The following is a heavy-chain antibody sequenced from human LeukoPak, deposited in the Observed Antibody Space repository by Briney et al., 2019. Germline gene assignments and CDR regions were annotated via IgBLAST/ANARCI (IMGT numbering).Heavy chain of an antibody. D-gene: IGHD7-27*01. Sequence: ASVKVSCKASGYTFTSYYMHWVRQAPGQGLEWMGIINPSGGSTSYAQKFQGRVTMTTDTSTSTAYMELRSLRSDDTAVYYCARDLIANWGSSGGVWGQGTLVTVSS. J-gene: IGHJ4*02. V-gene: IGHV1-46*01. CDR2: INPSGGST. CDR1: GYTFTSYY. CDR3: ARDLIANWGSSGGV.